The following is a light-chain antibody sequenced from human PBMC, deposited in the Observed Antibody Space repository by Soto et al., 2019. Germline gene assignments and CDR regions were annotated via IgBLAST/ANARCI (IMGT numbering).Light chain of an antibody. CDR3: QQRSNWPPLT. CDR1: QSVGNF. CDR2: DAS. J-gene: IGKJ4*01. V-gene: IGKV3-11*01. Sequence: EVVLTQSPAILSLSPGERATLSCRASQSVGNFLTWYQQKPGQAPRLLIYDASTRATGIPARFSGSGSGTDFTLTISSLEPEDFAVYYCQQRSNWPPLTFGGGTKVDNK.